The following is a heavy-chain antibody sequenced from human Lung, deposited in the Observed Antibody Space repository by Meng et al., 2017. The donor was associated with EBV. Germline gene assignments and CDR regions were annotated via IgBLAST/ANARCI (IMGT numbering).Heavy chain of an antibody. CDR3: ASSYATKNNWFDH. V-gene: IGHV1-69*01. CDR2: IIPIFGTA. Sequence: VALGVCRAEVKRPGSSVKASSQASGGTCSSYAHSWVRQAPGRGLEGMGGIIPIFGTANYAQKFEGRVTITADESTSTAYMELSSLTSEDTAVYYCASSYATKNNWFDHWGQGTLVTVSS. CDR1: GGTCSSYA. J-gene: IGHJ5*02.